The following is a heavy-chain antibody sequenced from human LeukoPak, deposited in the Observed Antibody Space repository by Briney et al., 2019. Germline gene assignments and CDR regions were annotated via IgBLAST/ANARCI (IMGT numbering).Heavy chain of an antibody. CDR2: ISGSGDNT. J-gene: IGHJ4*02. V-gene: IGHV3-23*01. CDR3: AKGSYYDSSGSFYFDY. D-gene: IGHD3-22*01. CDR1: AFTFRNYA. Sequence: GGSLRLSCAASAFTFRNYAMSWVRQAPGKGLEWVSGISGSGDNTYYADSVKGRFTISRDNSKNTLYVQVNSLGTEDTAAYYCAKGSYYDSSGSFYFDYWGQGTLVTVSS.